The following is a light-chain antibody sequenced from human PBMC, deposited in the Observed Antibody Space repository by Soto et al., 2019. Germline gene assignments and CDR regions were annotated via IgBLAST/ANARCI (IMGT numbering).Light chain of an antibody. CDR3: QQYANSPIT. V-gene: IGKV3-11*01. CDR2: HTS. CDR1: QTVNSR. J-gene: IGKJ5*01. Sequence: ESVLTPSPATLSSSPGERATLSCRASQTVNSRLAWYQHKPGQAPRLLIYHTSNRATGIPARFFGSGSGTDFTLTINRLEPEDFAVYYCQQYANSPITFGQGTRLEI.